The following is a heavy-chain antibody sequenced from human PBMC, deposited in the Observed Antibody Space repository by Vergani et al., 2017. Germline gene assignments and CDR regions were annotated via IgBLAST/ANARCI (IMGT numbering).Heavy chain of an antibody. CDR2: VKSEGKSA. Sequence: EVQLVESGGGLVQPGGSLRLSCAASGFTLGQYWMHWVRHTPGTGLEWVSRVKSEGKSAMYGDSGKGRVTSSRDNSKHTLYVELKSLRVEDTAVYYCAGARRGGACCMSNSLDTWGQGALVSVSS. CDR3: AGARRGGACCMSNSLDT. D-gene: IGHD2-21*02. J-gene: IGHJ5*02. CDR1: GFTLGQYW. V-gene: IGHV3-74*03.